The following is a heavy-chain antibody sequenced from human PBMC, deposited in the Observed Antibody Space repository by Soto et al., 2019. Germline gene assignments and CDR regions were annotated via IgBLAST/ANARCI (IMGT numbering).Heavy chain of an antibody. CDR2: IWYDGSNK. D-gene: IGHD2-21*01. J-gene: IGHJ6*02. CDR1: GFTVSSNY. CDR3: ARDMVKYYYYYGMDV. Sequence: GGSLRLSCAASGFTVSSNYMSWVRQAPGKGLEWVAVIWYDGSNKYYADSVKGRFTISRDNSKNTLYLQMNSLRAEDTAVYYCARDMVKYYYYYGMDVWGQGTTVTVSS. V-gene: IGHV3-33*08.